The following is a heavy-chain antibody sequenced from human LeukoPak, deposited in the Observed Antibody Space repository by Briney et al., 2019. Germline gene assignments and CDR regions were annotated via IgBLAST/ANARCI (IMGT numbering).Heavy chain of an antibody. V-gene: IGHV4-31*03. D-gene: IGHD6-19*01. J-gene: IGHJ4*02. Sequence: SETLSLTCTVSVGSISSGDYYWSWIRQHPGKGLEWIGYIYYSGSTYYNPSLKSRLTISVDTSKNQFSLKLSSVTAADTAVYYCARQSSASLYSDYWGQGTLVTVSS. CDR3: ARQSSASLYSDY. CDR1: VGSISSGDYY. CDR2: IYYSGST.